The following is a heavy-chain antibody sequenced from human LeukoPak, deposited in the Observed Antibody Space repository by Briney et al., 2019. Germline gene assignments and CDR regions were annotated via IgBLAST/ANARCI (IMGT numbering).Heavy chain of an antibody. CDR2: ISTSGSST. CDR1: GFTFSDYY. J-gene: IGHJ3*01. CDR3: ARVPGRYAFDF. D-gene: IGHD2-15*01. V-gene: IGHV3-11*03. Sequence: GGSLRLSCAASGFTFSDYYMSWIRQAPGKGLEWVSYISTSGSSTNYADSVKGRFTISRDNAKNSLYLQMDRLRAEDTAVYYCARVPGRYAFDFWGQGTMVTVSS.